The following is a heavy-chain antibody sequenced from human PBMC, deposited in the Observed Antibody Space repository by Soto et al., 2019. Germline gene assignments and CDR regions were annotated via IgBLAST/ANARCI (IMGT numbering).Heavy chain of an antibody. Sequence: GESLKISCAASGFTFSSYGMHWVRQAPGKGLEWVAVIWYDGSNKYYADSVKGRFTISRDNSKNTLYLQMNSLRAEDTAVYYCARDFYDSGYSVEIDYWGQGTLVTVSS. J-gene: IGHJ4*02. V-gene: IGHV3-33*01. D-gene: IGHD5-12*01. CDR1: GFTFSSYG. CDR2: IWYDGSNK. CDR3: ARDFYDSGYSVEIDY.